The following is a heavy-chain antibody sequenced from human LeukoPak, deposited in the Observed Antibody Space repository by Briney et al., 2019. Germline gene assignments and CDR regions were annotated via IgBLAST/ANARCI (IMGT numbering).Heavy chain of an antibody. CDR2: ISGSGGTT. CDR1: GFTFSSYG. J-gene: IGHJ4*02. D-gene: IGHD3-10*01. Sequence: GGSLRLSCAASGFTFSSYGMNWVRQAPGKGLEWVSAISGSGGTTYYADSLRGRFTISRDNSKNTVYLQINSLRADDTAVYYCAKGSGGSGSYYRGLFDYWGQGTLVTVSS. CDR3: AKGSGGSGSYYRGLFDY. V-gene: IGHV3-23*01.